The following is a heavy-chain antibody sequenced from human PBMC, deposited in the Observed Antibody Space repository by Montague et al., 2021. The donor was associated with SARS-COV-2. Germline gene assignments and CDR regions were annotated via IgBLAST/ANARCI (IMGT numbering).Heavy chain of an antibody. CDR2: IYHSGSVTT. V-gene: IGHV4-59*13. D-gene: IGHD2-21*01. Sequence: SETLSLTCSVSGGSINNYYWGWVRQSPGKGLEWIGYIYHSGSVTTSYNPSLKGRVSISVDTSENQFSLKLTSVTAADTAVYYCARRGGGEVFARCVYWYFDVWGRGSLVTVSS. CDR3: ARRGGGEVFARCVYWYFDV. J-gene: IGHJ2*01. CDR1: GGSINNYY.